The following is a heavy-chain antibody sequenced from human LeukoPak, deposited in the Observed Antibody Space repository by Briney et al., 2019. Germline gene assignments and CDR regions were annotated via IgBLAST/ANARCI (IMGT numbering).Heavy chain of an antibody. CDR3: ARGFATSPNYYDSSGYYYVDY. J-gene: IGHJ4*02. V-gene: IGHV4-39*07. CDR2: IYYSGST. Sequence: SETLSLTCSVSGGSITSSSYYWGWIRQPPEKGLEWIGSIYYSGSTNYNPSLKSRVTISVDTSKNQFSLKLSSVTAADTAVYYCARGFATSPNYYDSSGYYYVDYWGQGTLVTVSS. D-gene: IGHD3-22*01. CDR1: GGSITSSSYY.